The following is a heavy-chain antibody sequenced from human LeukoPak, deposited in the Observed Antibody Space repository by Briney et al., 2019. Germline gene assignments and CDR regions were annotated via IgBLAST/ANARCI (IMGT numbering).Heavy chain of an antibody. V-gene: IGHV1-69-2*01. D-gene: IGHD1-26*01. CDR3: ARWELLYYYYGMDV. Sequence: ASVKLSCKASGYTFTDYYMHWVQQAPGKGLEWMGRVDPGDGETIYAEKFQGRVTMTRNTSISTAYMELSSLRSEDTAVYYCARWELLYYYYGMDVWGQGTTVTVSS. J-gene: IGHJ6*02. CDR1: GYTFTDYY. CDR2: VDPGDGET.